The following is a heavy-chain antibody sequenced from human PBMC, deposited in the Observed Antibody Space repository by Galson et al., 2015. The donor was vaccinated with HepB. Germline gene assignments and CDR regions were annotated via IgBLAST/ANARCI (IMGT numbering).Heavy chain of an antibody. CDR1: GGTFSSYA. J-gene: IGHJ3*02. D-gene: IGHD3-16*02. CDR2: IIPIFGTA. CDR3: ASGLLHLGELSSGDAFDI. V-gene: IGHV1-69*13. Sequence: SVKVSCKASGGTFSSYAISWVRQAPGQGLEWMGGIIPIFGTANYAQKFQGRVTITADESTSTAYMELSSLRSEDTAVYYCASGLLHLGELSSGDAFDIWGQGTMVTVSS.